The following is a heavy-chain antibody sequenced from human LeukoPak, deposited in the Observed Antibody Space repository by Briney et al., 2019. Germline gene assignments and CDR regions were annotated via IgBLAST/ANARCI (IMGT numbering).Heavy chain of an antibody. V-gene: IGHV3-53*01. CDR3: AGDTHSSNWYDH. J-gene: IGHJ5*02. CDR1: GFTVTSIY. D-gene: IGHD2-2*01. CDR2: IYSDGNT. Sequence: GGSLRLSCAVSGFTVTSIYMSWVRQAPGKGLEWVSFIYSDGNTYYADSVKGRFTNSRDSSRNTLYLQMNSLRVEDTAVYYCAGDTHSSNWYDHWGQGTLVTVSS.